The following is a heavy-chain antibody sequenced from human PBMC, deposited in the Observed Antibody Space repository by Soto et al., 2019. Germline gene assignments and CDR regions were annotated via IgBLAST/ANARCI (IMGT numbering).Heavy chain of an antibody. Sequence: ASVKVSCKASGGTFTSYAISWVRQAPGQGLEWMGGIIPIFGTANYAQKFQGRVTITADKSTSTAYMELGSLRSEDTAVYYCARGDIVVVPPPGCPHYYYYGLDVWGQGTTVTVSS. CDR1: GGTFTSYA. J-gene: IGHJ6*02. CDR2: IIPIFGTA. CDR3: ARGDIVVVPPPGCPHYYYYGLDV. V-gene: IGHV1-69*06. D-gene: IGHD2-2*01.